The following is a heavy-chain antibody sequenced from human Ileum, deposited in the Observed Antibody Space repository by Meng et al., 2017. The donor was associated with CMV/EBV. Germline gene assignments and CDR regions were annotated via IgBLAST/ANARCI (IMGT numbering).Heavy chain of an antibody. CDR3: ARDPGGSYLDN. Sequence: LQSSAPGLVNPSGTLSLTCTVSGCSIINYSWSWIRQPPGKGLEWIGYMYYSGSPNYNPSRKSRVTISTDTSKSQFSLKLASVTAADTAVYYCARDPGGSYLDNWGQGTLVTVSS. CDR1: GCSIINYS. D-gene: IGHD1-26*01. J-gene: IGHJ4*02. CDR2: MYYSGSP. V-gene: IGHV4-59*01.